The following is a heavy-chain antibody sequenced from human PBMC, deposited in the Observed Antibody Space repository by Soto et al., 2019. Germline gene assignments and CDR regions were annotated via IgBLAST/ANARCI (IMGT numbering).Heavy chain of an antibody. CDR2: INSDRSST. CDR3: AVAVAGPTAIGY. J-gene: IGHJ4*02. V-gene: IGHV3-74*01. D-gene: IGHD6-19*01. Sequence: EVQLVESGGGLVQPGGSLRLSCAASGFTFSSYWMHWVRQAPGKGLVWVSRINSDRSSTSYADSVKGRFTISRDNAKNTLYLQMNSLRAEYTAVYYCAVAVAGPTAIGYWGQGTLVTVSS. CDR1: GFTFSSYW.